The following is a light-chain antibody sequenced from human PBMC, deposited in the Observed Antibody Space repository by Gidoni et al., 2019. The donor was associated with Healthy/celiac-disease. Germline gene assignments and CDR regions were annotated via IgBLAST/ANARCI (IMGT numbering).Light chain of an antibody. CDR1: QSISSY. CDR3: QQSYSTPWT. Sequence: IYITQSPSSLSASVGDRVTITCRASQSISSYLNWYQQKPGKAPKLLIYAASSLQSGVPSRFSGSGSGTDFTLTISSLQPEDFAAYYCQQSYSTPWTFGQGTKVEIK. J-gene: IGKJ1*01. V-gene: IGKV1-39*01. CDR2: AAS.